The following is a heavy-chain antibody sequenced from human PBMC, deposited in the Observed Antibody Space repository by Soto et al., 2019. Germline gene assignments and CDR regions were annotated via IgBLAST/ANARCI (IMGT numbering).Heavy chain of an antibody. V-gene: IGHV3-66*01. CDR3: ASSENYDDYEDY. CDR1: GFTVSSNY. CDR2: IYSGGST. D-gene: IGHD4-17*01. Sequence: EVQLVESGGGLVQPGGSLRLSCAASGFTVSSNYMSWVRQAPGKGLEWVSVIYSGGSTYYADSVKGRFTISRDNSKNTLYLQMNSLRAKDTAVYYCASSENYDDYEDYWGKGTLVTVSS. J-gene: IGHJ4*02.